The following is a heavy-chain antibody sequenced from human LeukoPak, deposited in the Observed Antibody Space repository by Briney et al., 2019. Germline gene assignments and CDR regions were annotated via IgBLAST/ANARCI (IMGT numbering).Heavy chain of an antibody. J-gene: IGHJ4*02. V-gene: IGHV3-7*01. Sequence: GRSLRLSCAASGFTFSSYAMHWVRQAPGKGLEWVANIKQDGSEKYYEDSVKGRFTISRDNARNTLFLQMDSLRAEDTAVYYCARESVRRISMRSKGFFDYWGRGTRVTVSS. CDR2: IKQDGSEK. CDR1: GFTFSSYA. D-gene: IGHD3-22*01. CDR3: ARESVRRISMRSKGFFDY.